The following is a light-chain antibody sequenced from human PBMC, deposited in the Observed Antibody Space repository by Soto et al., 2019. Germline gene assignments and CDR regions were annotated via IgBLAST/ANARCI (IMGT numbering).Light chain of an antibody. CDR2: KAS. V-gene: IGKV1-5*03. J-gene: IGKJ1*01. CDR3: QQYNSYSPRT. CDR1: QSISSW. Sequence: IHMTHCPXILTASVGDRVTNTCRASQSISSWLAWYQQKPGKAHKLLIYKASSLESGVPSRFSGSGSGTEFTLTISSLQPDDFATYYCQQYNSYSPRTFGQGDQGG.